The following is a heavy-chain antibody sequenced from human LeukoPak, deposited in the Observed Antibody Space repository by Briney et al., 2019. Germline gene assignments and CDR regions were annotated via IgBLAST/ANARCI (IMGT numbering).Heavy chain of an antibody. CDR2: IYHSGST. J-gene: IGHJ4*02. V-gene: IGHV4-38-2*02. Sequence: SETLSLTCTVSGYSISSGYYWGWIRQPPGKGLEWIGSIYHSGSTYYNPSLKSRVTISVDTSKNQFSLKLSSVTAADTAVYYCARAEPFDCSSTSCSGIFDYWGQGTLVTVSS. D-gene: IGHD2-2*01. CDR3: ARAEPFDCSSTSCSGIFDY. CDR1: GYSISSGYY.